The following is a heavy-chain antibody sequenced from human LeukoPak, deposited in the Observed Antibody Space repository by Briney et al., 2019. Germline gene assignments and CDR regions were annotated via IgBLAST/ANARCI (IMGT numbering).Heavy chain of an antibody. CDR2: ISGSGGST. Sequence: PGGSLRLSCAASGFTFSSYGMSWVRQAPGKGLEWVSAISGSGGSTYYADSVKGRFTISRDNSKNTLYLQMNSLRAEDTAVYYCAKDHPTIITMIVVDHDDYWGQGTLVTVSS. V-gene: IGHV3-23*01. D-gene: IGHD3-22*01. J-gene: IGHJ4*02. CDR3: AKDHPTIITMIVVDHDDY. CDR1: GFTFSSYG.